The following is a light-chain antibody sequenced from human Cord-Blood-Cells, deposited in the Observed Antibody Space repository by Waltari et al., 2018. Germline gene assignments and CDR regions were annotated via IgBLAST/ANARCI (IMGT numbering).Light chain of an antibody. Sequence: EIVMTQPPATLSASPGERATLSCRASQSVSSNLAWYQQKPGQAPRLLIYGASTRATGIPARFSGSGSGTEFTLTISSLQSKDFAVYYCQQYNNWPPLTFGGGTKVEIK. CDR3: QQYNNWPPLT. V-gene: IGKV3-15*01. CDR2: GAS. CDR1: QSVSSN. J-gene: IGKJ4*01.